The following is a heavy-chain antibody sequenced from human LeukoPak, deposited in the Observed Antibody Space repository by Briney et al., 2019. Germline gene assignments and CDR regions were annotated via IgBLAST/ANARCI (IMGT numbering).Heavy chain of an antibody. Sequence: PGGSLRLSCAASGFTFSSYAMHWVRQAPGKGLEWVAVISYDGSNKYYADSVKGRFTISRDNSKNTLYLQMNSLRAEDTAVYYCARDGFGEVLKGRPYYYYYMDVWGKGTTVTVSS. CDR2: ISYDGSNK. CDR1: GFTFSSYA. J-gene: IGHJ6*03. D-gene: IGHD3-3*01. CDR3: ARDGFGEVLKGRPYYYYYMDV. V-gene: IGHV3-30*04.